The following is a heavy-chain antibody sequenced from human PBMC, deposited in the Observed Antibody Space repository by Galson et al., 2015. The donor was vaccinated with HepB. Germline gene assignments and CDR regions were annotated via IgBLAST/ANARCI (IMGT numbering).Heavy chain of an antibody. CDR1: GFNFKNSV. Sequence: SLRLSCAASGFNFKNSVINWVRQAPGEGLEWVALISIDGHRTYYTDSVKGRLALSRDNSKNTVHLQMNSLRLEDTALYYCAAVGGMAFSPLEHWGQGTLVIVAS. D-gene: IGHD3-10*01. J-gene: IGHJ1*01. CDR2: ISIDGHRT. CDR3: AAVGGMAFSPLEH. V-gene: IGHV3-30*03.